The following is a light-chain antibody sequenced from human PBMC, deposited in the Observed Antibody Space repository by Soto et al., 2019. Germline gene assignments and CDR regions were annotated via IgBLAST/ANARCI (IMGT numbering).Light chain of an antibody. CDR2: DVT. CDR3: CSYAGASSSLP. Sequence: QSVLTQPRSVSGSPGQSVTISCTGSSRDIGSYNFVSWFQQDPGKAPKLIIYDVTKRPSGVPDRFSASKSGNTASLTISGLQAEDEADYYCCSYAGASSSLPFGGGTKVTVL. V-gene: IGLV2-11*01. CDR1: SRDIGSYNF. J-gene: IGLJ3*02.